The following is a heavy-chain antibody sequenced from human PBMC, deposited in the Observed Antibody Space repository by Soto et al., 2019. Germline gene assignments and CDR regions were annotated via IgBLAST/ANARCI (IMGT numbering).Heavy chain of an antibody. V-gene: IGHV1-46*01. Sequence: VVSVTVSSEASGYSFTNYCIHCVRQDPGQGLEWMGIINPSGGTTSYTQKFQGRVTMTWDTSTSTVYMELSSLRSEDTAVYYCAKDMWTQLKVYYCMDVWGQGTTVTVSS. CDR1: GYSFTNYC. CDR3: AKDMWTQLKVYYCMDV. D-gene: IGHD5-18*01. CDR2: INPSGGTT. J-gene: IGHJ6*02.